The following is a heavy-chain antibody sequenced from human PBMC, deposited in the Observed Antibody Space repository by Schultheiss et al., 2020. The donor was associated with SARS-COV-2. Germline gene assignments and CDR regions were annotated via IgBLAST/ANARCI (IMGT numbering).Heavy chain of an antibody. J-gene: IGHJ5*02. V-gene: IGHV4-4*02. CDR3: ARGGGYCSSTSCYTGRRGYNRFDA. CDR2: IYHSGST. D-gene: IGHD2-2*02. Sequence: SETLSLTCAVSGGSISSSNWWSWVRQPPGKGLEWIGEIYHSGSTNYNPSLKSRVTISVDKSKNQFSLKLSSVTAADTAVYYCARGGGYCSSTSCYTGRRGYNRFDAWGQGTLGTVSS. CDR1: GGSISSSNW.